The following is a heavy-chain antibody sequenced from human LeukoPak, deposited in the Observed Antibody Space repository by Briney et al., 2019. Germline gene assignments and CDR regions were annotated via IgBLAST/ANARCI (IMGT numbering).Heavy chain of an antibody. CDR3: ARAPYDSSGYHFDY. V-gene: IGHV3-33*01. J-gene: IGHJ4*02. D-gene: IGHD3-22*01. Sequence: GGSLRLSCAASGFTFSSYGMHWVRQAPGKGLEWVAVIWYDGSNKYYADSVKGRFTISRDNSKNTLYLQMNSLRAEDTAVYYCARAPYDSSGYHFDYWGQGTLVTVSS. CDR1: GFTFSSYG. CDR2: IWYDGSNK.